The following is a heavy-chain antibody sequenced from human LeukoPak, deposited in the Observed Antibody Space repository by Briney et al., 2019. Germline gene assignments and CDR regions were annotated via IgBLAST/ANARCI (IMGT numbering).Heavy chain of an antibody. Sequence: GASVKVSCRASGYTFTGYYMHWVRQAPGQGLEWMGWISAYNGNINYAQNLQGRVTMTTDTSTSTAYMELRSLRSDDTAVYYCARGRYGGYSGQNWFDPWGQGTLVTVSS. CDR2: ISAYNGNI. V-gene: IGHV1-18*04. CDR1: GYTFTGYY. J-gene: IGHJ5*02. CDR3: ARGRYGGYSGQNWFDP. D-gene: IGHD5-12*01.